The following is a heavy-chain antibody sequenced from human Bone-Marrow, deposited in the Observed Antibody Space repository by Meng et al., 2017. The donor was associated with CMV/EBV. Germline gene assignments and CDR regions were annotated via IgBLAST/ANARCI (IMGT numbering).Heavy chain of an antibody. J-gene: IGHJ1*01. CDR2: MNPNSGNT. Sequence: ASVKVSCKASGYTFTSYGISWVRQAPGQGLEWMGWMNPNSGNTGYAQKFQGRVTMTRNTSISTAYMELSSLRSEDTAVYYCARGGYSSSYPGYWGQGTLGTVSS. V-gene: IGHV1-8*02. D-gene: IGHD6-6*01. CDR3: ARGGYSSSYPGY. CDR1: GYTFTSYG.